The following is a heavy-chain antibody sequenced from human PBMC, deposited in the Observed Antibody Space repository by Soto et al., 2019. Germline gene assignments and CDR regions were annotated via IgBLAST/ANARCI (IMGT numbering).Heavy chain of an antibody. D-gene: IGHD2-2*01. J-gene: IGHJ5*02. V-gene: IGHV1-69*13. CDR3: ARTHCSSTSCYPVLGRFDH. CDR1: GGTFSSYS. CDR2: IIPIFGTA. Sequence: SVKVSWKPSGGTFSSYSISWVRQAPGQGLECMGGIIPIFGTANYAQKFQGRVTITADESTSTAYMELSSLRSEDTAVYYCARTHCSSTSCYPVLGRFDHWGQGTLVTVAS.